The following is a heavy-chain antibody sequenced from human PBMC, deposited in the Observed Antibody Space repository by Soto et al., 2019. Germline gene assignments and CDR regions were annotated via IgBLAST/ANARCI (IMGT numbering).Heavy chain of an antibody. J-gene: IGHJ6*03. Sequence: QVLLVQSGAEVKMPGASVKVSCKASGYTFTTYIIHWVRQAPGQRLEWMGWINAGNGYTKCSQRFQDRVTLTRDTSATTAYLDFSSLRSEDTAVYYCARGRDPDQFYYYMDVWGTGTTVTVSS. CDR1: GYTFTTYI. V-gene: IGHV1-3*01. CDR3: ARGRDPDQFYYYMDV. CDR2: INAGNGYT. D-gene: IGHD2-2*01.